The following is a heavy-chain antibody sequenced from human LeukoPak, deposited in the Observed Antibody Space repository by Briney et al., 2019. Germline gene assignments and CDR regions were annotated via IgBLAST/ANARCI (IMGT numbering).Heavy chain of an antibody. CDR1: GFTFSSYG. CDR3: AKVSIDFWSEGWFDP. V-gene: IGHV3-30*02. CDR2: IRYDGSNK. J-gene: IGHJ5*02. D-gene: IGHD3-3*01. Sequence: GGSLRLSCAASGFTFSSYGMHWVRQAPGKGLEWVAFIRYDGSNKYYADSVKGRFTISRDNSKNTLYLQMNSLRAEDTAVYYCAKVSIDFWSEGWFDPWGQGTLVTVSS.